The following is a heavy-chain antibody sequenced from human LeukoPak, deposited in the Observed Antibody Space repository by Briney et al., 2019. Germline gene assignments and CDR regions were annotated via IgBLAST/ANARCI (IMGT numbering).Heavy chain of an antibody. J-gene: IGHJ4*02. V-gene: IGHV5-51*01. CDR2: IYPGDSDT. D-gene: IGHD3-22*01. CDR1: GYRFTSYW. CDR3: ARPHYYDSSGYYLPPDY. Sequence: GESLKISFKGSGYRFTSYWIGWGRQMPGKGVEWMGIIYPGDSDTRYSPSFQGQVTISADKSISTAYLQWSSLKASDTAMYYCARPHYYDSSGYYLPPDYWGQGTLVTVSS.